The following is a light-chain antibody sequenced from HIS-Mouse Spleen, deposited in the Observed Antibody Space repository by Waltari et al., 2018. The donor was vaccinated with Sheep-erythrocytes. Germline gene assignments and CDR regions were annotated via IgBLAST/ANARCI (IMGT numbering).Light chain of an antibody. CDR3: QTWGTGIQV. V-gene: IGLV4-69*01. CDR2: LNSDGSH. Sequence: QLVLTQSPSASASLGASVKLTCTLSSGHSSYATPWNQQQPEKGPRYLMKLNSDGSHSKGDGIPDRFSGSSSGAERYLTISSLQSEDEADYYCQTWGTGIQVFGGGTKLTVL. CDR1: SGHSSYA. J-gene: IGLJ2*01.